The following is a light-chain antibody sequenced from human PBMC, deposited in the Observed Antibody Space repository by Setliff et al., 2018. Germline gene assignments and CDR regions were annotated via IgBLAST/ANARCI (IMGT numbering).Light chain of an antibody. CDR3: SSYADSNIFR. CDR2: DVT. Sequence: QSVLTQPAAVSGSPGQSITISCAGTNSDVGGYNYVSWYQQHPGKAPQLIIYDVTKRPSGVPDRFSGSKSGNTASLTVSGLQAEDEADYYCSSYADSNIFRFGTGTKV. V-gene: IGLV2-8*01. J-gene: IGLJ1*01. CDR1: NSDVGGYNY.